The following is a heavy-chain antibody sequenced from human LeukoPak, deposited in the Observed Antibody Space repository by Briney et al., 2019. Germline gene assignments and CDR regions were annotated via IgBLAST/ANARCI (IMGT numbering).Heavy chain of an antibody. CDR2: IIPIFGTP. J-gene: IGHJ5*02. CDR3: ARGGTMIRGDTFPVAFAP. D-gene: IGHD3-10*01. Sequence: GASVKVSCKASGGTFSTYTISWVRQAPGQGLDWMGGIIPIFGTPNYAQKFQGRVTITADESTSTAYMELSSLRSDDTAVYYCARGGTMIRGDTFPVAFAPWGQGTLVTVSS. V-gene: IGHV1-69*13. CDR1: GGTFSTYT.